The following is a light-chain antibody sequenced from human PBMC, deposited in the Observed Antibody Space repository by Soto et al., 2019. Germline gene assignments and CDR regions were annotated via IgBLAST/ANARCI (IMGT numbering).Light chain of an antibody. J-gene: IGKJ1*01. CDR2: GTS. CDR3: QHYGSSRT. Sequence: EIVFTQSPGTLSLSPGERATLSCRASQGVSSNYLAWYQQKSGQAPRLLLYGTSSRATGIPERLSGSGSGTDFTLTISRLEPEDFAVYYCQHYGSSRTFGQGTKVDIK. CDR1: QGVSSNY. V-gene: IGKV3-20*01.